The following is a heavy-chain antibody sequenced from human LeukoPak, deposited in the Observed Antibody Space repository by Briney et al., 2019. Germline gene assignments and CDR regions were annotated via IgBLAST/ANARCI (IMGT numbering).Heavy chain of an antibody. CDR3: ARHRPVVVPLAGNSCHRFDP. CDR2: INPRSGGT. CDR1: EYTFTGYY. J-gene: IGHJ5*02. D-gene: IGHD2-2*01. V-gene: IGHV1-2*02. Sequence: ASVKVSCKASEYTFTGYYIHWVRQAPGQGLEWMGWINPRSGGTNYAQKFQGRVTMTRDTSISTAYMELSSLRSDDTAVYYCARHRPVVVPLAGNSCHRFDPSGRGTQLTV.